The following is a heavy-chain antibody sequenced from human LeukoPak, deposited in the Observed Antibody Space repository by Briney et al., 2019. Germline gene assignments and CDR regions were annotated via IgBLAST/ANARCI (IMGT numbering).Heavy chain of an antibody. CDR2: IIPILGIA. Sequence: GSSVKVSCKASGGTFSSYAISWVRQASGQGLEWMGRIIPILGIANYAQKFQGRVTITADKSTSTAYMELSSLRSEDTAVYYCARVIPVLEPQGLYSYGDLYYYYGMDVWGQGTTVTVSS. CDR1: GGTFSSYA. V-gene: IGHV1-69*04. CDR3: ARVIPVLEPQGLYSYGDLYYYYGMDV. J-gene: IGHJ6*02. D-gene: IGHD5-18*01.